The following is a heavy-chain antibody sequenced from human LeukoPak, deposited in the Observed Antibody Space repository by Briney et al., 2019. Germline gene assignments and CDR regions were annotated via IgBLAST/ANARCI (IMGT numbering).Heavy chain of an antibody. D-gene: IGHD2-15*01. Sequence: GGSLRLSCAASGFAFSSYGMHWVRQAPGKGLEWVAVISYDGSNKYYADSVKGRFTISRDNSKNTLYLQMNSLRAEDTAVYYCAKLDCSGGSCYFDYWGQGTTVTVSS. J-gene: IGHJ4*03. CDR1: GFAFSSYG. V-gene: IGHV3-30*18. CDR3: AKLDCSGGSCYFDY. CDR2: ISYDGSNK.